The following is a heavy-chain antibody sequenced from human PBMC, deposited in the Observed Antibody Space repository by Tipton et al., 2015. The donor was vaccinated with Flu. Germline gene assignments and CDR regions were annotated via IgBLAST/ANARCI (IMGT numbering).Heavy chain of an antibody. J-gene: IGHJ6*02. V-gene: IGHV4-59*01. CDR1: DGSINKYY. D-gene: IGHD1-7*01. Sequence: TLSLTCTVSDGSINKYYWSWIRQAPGKGLEWIGYIYYSGGTNYNPSLKSRVIISVDTSKNQFSLRLRSVTAADTAVYYCARDRGEWNYEGDPYWSFGMDVWGQGTTVTVSS. CDR2: IYYSGGT. CDR3: ARDRGEWNYEGDPYWSFGMDV.